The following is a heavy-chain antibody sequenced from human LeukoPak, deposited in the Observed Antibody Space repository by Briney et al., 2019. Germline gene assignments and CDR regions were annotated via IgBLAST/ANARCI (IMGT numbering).Heavy chain of an antibody. D-gene: IGHD6-19*01. CDR1: GFTFDDYA. CDR2: ISWNSGSI. Sequence: GGSLRLSCAASGFTFDDYAMHWVRQAPGKGLEWVSGISWNSGSIGYADSVKGRFTISRDNAKNSLYLQMNSLRAEDTALYYCAKDYIRIAVAGTGAFDIWGQGTMVTVSS. J-gene: IGHJ3*02. V-gene: IGHV3-9*01. CDR3: AKDYIRIAVAGTGAFDI.